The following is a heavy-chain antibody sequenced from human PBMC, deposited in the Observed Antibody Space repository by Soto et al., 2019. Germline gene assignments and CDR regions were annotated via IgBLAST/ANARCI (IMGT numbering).Heavy chain of an antibody. CDR3: ARVPITMILVVPSRFDP. V-gene: IGHV1-18*01. J-gene: IGHJ5*02. CDR1: GYTFTSYG. Sequence: ASVKVSCKASGYTFTSYGISWVRQAPGQGLEWMGWISAYNGNTNYAQKLQGRVTMTTDTSTSTAYMELRSLRSDGTAVYYCARVPITMILVVPSRFDPWGQGTLVTVSS. CDR2: ISAYNGNT. D-gene: IGHD3-22*01.